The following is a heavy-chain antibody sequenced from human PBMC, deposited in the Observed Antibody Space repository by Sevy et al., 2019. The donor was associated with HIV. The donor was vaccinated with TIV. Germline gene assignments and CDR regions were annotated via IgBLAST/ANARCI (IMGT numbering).Heavy chain of an antibody. D-gene: IGHD3-10*01. CDR2: LSYDDSDE. Sequence: GGSLSPPCPAPGSTFSTSPIPWFPQAPGKGLECVAILSYDDSDENYAASVKGRFTISRDNSKNTLYLQMNSLRTEDTAVYYCAKDDLGSIDYWGQGTLVTVSS. CDR1: GSTFSTSP. CDR3: AKDDLGSIDY. V-gene: IGHV3-30-3*02. J-gene: IGHJ4*02.